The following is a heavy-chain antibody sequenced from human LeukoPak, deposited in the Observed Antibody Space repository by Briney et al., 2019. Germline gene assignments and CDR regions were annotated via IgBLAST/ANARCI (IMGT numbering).Heavy chain of an antibody. D-gene: IGHD2-21*02. CDR3: ARAPDTLGCGGDCYSEGFDY. CDR1: GGSISSGGYS. V-gene: IGHV4-30-2*01. CDR2: IYHSGST. Sequence: PSETLSLTCAVSGGSISSGGYSWSWIRQPPGKGLEWIGYIYHSGSTYYNPSLKSRVTISVDTSKNQFSLKLSSVTAADTAVYYCARAPDTLGCGGDCYSEGFDYWGQGTLVTVSS. J-gene: IGHJ4*02.